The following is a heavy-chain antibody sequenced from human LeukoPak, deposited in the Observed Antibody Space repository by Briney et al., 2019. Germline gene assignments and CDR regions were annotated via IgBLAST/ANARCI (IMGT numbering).Heavy chain of an antibody. CDR2: IHKNVGT. D-gene: IGHD3-22*01. Sequence: SETLSLTCTVSGGSISSNYWSWIRQPPGKGLEWIGYIHKNVGTSYNPSLKSRVTISLDTSKNQFSLKLSSVTAADTAVYYCARTFDTSGYYYYYDNWGRGTLVTVSS. CDR3: ARTFDTSGYYYYYDN. V-gene: IGHV4-59*01. J-gene: IGHJ4*02. CDR1: GGSISSNY.